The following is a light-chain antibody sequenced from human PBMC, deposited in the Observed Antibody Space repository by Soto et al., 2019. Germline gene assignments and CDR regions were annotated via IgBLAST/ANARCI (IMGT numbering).Light chain of an antibody. Sequence: EIVMTQTPATLSVSPGEGATLSCKASQSVSSNLAWYQQKPGQPPRLLIYGASTRATGIPAKFSGSGSGTAFTLTITSLLSEDFAVYYCHQYNNWPLTFGQGTRLEIK. CDR2: GAS. CDR3: HQYNNWPLT. V-gene: IGKV3-15*01. J-gene: IGKJ5*01. CDR1: QSVSSN.